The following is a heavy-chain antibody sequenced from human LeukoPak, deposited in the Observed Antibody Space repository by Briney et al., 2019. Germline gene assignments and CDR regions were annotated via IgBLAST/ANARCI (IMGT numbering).Heavy chain of an antibody. J-gene: IGHJ4*02. Sequence: GGSLRLSCSASGFTFSSYAMQWVRQAPGKGLEYVSAISSNGGSTYYADSVRGRFTISRDNSKNTLYLQMSSLRAEDTAVYYCVKGVGSSGGYGRYWGQGTLVTVSS. D-gene: IGHD6-19*01. CDR1: GFTFSSYA. CDR2: ISSNGGST. V-gene: IGHV3-64D*06. CDR3: VKGVGSSGGYGRY.